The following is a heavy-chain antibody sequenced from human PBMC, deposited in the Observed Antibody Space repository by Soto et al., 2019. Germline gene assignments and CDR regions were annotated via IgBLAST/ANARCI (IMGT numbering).Heavy chain of an antibody. CDR1: RFTFRRSA. D-gene: IGHD6-6*01. CDR3: AMPRIVARPFDY. Sequence: DGALRLCCAASRFTFRRSAMSWVRQAPGKGLEWVSAISCSGGSTYYADSVRGRFTISRDNSKITLYLQMNSLRAEDTAVYYCAMPRIVARPFDYWVQGTLVTVSS. V-gene: IGHV3-23*01. CDR2: ISCSGGST. J-gene: IGHJ4*02.